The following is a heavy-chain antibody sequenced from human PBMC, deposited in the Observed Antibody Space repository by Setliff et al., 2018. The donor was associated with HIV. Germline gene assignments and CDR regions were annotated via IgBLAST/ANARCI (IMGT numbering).Heavy chain of an antibody. CDR1: RYTFTTYS. Sequence: ASVKVSCKASRYTFTTYSLHWVRQAPGHSLEWVGWINVGKGDTKYSQELQDRVTITRDTSANTAYMELSSLRSDDTAVYFCVRGALLAAFDFDYWGPGTLVTVS. V-gene: IGHV1-3*01. CDR3: VRGALLAAFDFDY. CDR2: INVGKGDT. J-gene: IGHJ4*01. D-gene: IGHD3-10*01.